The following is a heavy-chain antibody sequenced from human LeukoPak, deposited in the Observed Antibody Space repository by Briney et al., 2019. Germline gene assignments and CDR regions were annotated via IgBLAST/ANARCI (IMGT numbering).Heavy chain of an antibody. Sequence: GGSLRLSCATSGFTFSSHAMTWVRQAPGKGLEWVSYISSSGSTIYYADSVKGRFTISRDNAKNSLYLQMNSLRAEDTAVYYCARSGTVTCDYWGQGTLVTVSS. V-gene: IGHV3-48*03. J-gene: IGHJ4*02. D-gene: IGHD4-17*01. CDR1: GFTFSSHA. CDR2: ISSSGSTI. CDR3: ARSGTVTCDY.